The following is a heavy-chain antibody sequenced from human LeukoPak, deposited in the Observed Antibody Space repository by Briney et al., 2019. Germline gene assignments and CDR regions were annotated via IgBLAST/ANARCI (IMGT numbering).Heavy chain of an antibody. V-gene: IGHV3-11*01. CDR1: GFTFSDYY. J-gene: IGHJ4*02. Sequence: GGSLRLSCAASGFTFSDYYMSWIRQAPGKGLEWVSYISSSGSTIYYADSVKGRFTISRDNSKNTLYLQMNSLRAEDTAVYYCAKEIVGAPRNDYWGQGTLVTVSS. CDR3: AKEIVGAPRNDY. CDR2: ISSSGSTI. D-gene: IGHD1-26*01.